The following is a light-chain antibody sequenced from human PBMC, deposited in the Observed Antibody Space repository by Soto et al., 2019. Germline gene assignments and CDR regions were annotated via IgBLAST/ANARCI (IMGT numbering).Light chain of an antibody. Sequence: IQMTQSPNSLSASVGDRVTITCRASQTISSYLNWYQQKPGEAPKLLIYTASSLESGVPSRFSGSGSGTDFTLTISSLEAEDFPTYYCQQTDATWTFGQGTKVDIK. CDR3: QQTDATWT. J-gene: IGKJ1*01. CDR1: QTISSY. V-gene: IGKV1-39*01. CDR2: TAS.